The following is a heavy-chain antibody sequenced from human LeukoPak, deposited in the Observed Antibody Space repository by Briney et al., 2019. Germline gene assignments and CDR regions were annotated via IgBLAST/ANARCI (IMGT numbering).Heavy chain of an antibody. J-gene: IGHJ4*02. D-gene: IGHD3-3*01. Sequence: SQTLSLTCTVSGGSISSGDYYWIWIRQPRGKGLEWIGYIYYSGSTYYNASLKSRVTISVDTSKNQFSLKLSSVTAADTAVYYCARGYDFWSGYYSYYFDYWGQGTPVTVSS. CDR3: ARGYDFWSGYYSYYFDY. V-gene: IGHV4-30-4*08. CDR2: IYYSGST. CDR1: GGSISSGDYY.